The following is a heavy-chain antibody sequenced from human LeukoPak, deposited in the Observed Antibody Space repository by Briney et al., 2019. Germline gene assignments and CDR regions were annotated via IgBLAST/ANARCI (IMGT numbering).Heavy chain of an antibody. Sequence: GGSLRLSCAASGFTFSSYSMNWVRQAPGEGLEWVSSISSSSSYIYYADSVKGRFTISRDNAKNSLYLQMNSLRAEDTAVYYCASASQSTYYDFWSGYDTAYYFDYWGQGTLVTVSS. CDR1: GFTFSSYS. D-gene: IGHD3-3*01. CDR3: ASASQSTYYDFWSGYDTAYYFDY. V-gene: IGHV3-21*01. CDR2: ISSSSSYI. J-gene: IGHJ4*02.